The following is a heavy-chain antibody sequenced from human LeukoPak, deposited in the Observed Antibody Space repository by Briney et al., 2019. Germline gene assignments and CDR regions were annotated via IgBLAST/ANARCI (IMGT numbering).Heavy chain of an antibody. D-gene: IGHD5-18*01. J-gene: IGHJ4*02. Sequence: EPGGSLRLSCAASGFTFTSYSMNWVRQAPGKGLEWVSSISSSSNYIYYADSVKGRFTISRDNAKNSLYLQMNSLRAEDTAVYYCARNDKGNSYGYSIDYWGQGTLVTVSS. CDR3: ARNDKGNSYGYSIDY. CDR2: ISSSSNYI. V-gene: IGHV3-21*01. CDR1: GFTFTSYS.